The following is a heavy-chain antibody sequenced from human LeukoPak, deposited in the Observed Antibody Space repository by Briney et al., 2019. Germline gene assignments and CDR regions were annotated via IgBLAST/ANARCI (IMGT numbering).Heavy chain of an antibody. D-gene: IGHD3-16*02. Sequence: ASVKVSCKASGYTFTSYGISWVRQAPGQGLEWMGWISAYNGNTNYAQKLQGRVTMTTDTSTSTAYMELRSLRSDDTAVYYCAGEMEDYVWGSYRYTTFDYWGQGTPVTVSS. CDR3: AGEMEDYVWGSYRYTTFDY. CDR2: ISAYNGNT. CDR1: GYTFTSYG. J-gene: IGHJ4*02. V-gene: IGHV1-18*01.